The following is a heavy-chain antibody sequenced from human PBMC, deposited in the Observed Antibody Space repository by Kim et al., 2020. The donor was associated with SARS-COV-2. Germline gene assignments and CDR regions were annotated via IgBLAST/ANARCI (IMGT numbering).Heavy chain of an antibody. J-gene: IGHJ6*01. CDR1: GGSISSYY. V-gene: IGHV4-59*08. CDR3: ARHRGSIAAAGGYYYGMD. D-gene: IGHD6-13*01. Sequence: SETLSLTCTVSGGSISSYYWSWIRQPPGKGLEWIGYIYYSGSTNYNPSLKSRVTISVDTSKNQFSLKLSSVTAADTAVYYCARHRGSIAAAGGYYYGMD. CDR2: IYYSGST.